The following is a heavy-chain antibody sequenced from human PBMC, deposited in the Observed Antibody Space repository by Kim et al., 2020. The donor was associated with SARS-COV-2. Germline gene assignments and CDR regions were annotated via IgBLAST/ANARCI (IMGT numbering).Heavy chain of an antibody. CDR1: GFTFSSYG. CDR2: IWYDGSNK. Sequence: GGSLRLSCAASGFTFSSYGMHWVRQAPGKGLEWVAVIWYDGSNKYYADSVKGRFTISRDNSKNTLYLQMNSLRAEDTAVYYCARDQSPSFYPNYYFDYWGQGTLVTVSS. V-gene: IGHV3-33*01. J-gene: IGHJ4*02. CDR3: ARDQSPSFYPNYYFDY. D-gene: IGHD1-7*01.